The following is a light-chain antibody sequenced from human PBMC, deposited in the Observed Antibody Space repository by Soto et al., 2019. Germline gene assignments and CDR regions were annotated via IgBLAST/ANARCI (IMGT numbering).Light chain of an antibody. Sequence: DIQMTQSPSSLSASVGDRVTITCRASQAISNYLAWYQQTPGKVPKLLIYAASTLQSGVPSRFSGSGSGTDFTLTISSLQPEDVATYYCQKYNSAPLTFGQGTKVEIK. J-gene: IGKJ1*01. CDR2: AAS. CDR1: QAISNY. V-gene: IGKV1-27*01. CDR3: QKYNSAPLT.